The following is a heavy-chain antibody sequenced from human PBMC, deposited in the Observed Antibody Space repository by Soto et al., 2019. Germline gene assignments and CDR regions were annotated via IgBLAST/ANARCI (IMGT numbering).Heavy chain of an antibody. CDR2: INAGNGNT. V-gene: IGHV1-3*01. CDR1: GYPFTSYA. Sequence: VQLVQSGAEVKKPGASVKVSCKASGYPFTSYAMHWVRQAPGQRLEWMGWINAGNGNTKYSQKFQGRVTITRDTSASTAYMELRSLRSEDTAVYYCARSGYCSGGSCYSGFDYWGQGTLVTVSS. J-gene: IGHJ4*02. D-gene: IGHD2-15*01. CDR3: ARSGYCSGGSCYSGFDY.